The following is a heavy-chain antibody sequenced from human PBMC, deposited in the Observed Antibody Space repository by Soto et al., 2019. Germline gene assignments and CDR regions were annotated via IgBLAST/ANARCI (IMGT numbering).Heavy chain of an antibody. V-gene: IGHV3-30*18. Sequence: GGSLRLSCAACGFTFSSYFIHWVRQAPCKGLEWVAVISYDGSNKYYADSVKGRFTISRDNSKHTLYLQMNSLRPEDTAVYYCSKDLEGYCTTTSCYTYFGLDVSGQRTTVTLCS. D-gene: IGHD2-2*01. CDR3: SKDLEGYCTTTSCYTYFGLDV. J-gene: IGHJ6*02. CDR1: GFTFSSYF. CDR2: ISYDGSNK.